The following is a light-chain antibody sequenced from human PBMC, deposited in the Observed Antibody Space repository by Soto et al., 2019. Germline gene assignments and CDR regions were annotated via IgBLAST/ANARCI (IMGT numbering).Light chain of an antibody. CDR2: GAS. Sequence: EIVLTQSPGTLSLSPWERSTLSFRASQSVSSSLAWYQQKPGQAPRLLIYGASSRATVIPDRFSGSGSGTDFTLTISRLEPEDFAVYYCQQYHSSPPLTFGGGTKVDIK. J-gene: IGKJ4*01. V-gene: IGKV3-20*01. CDR1: QSVSSS. CDR3: QQYHSSPPLT.